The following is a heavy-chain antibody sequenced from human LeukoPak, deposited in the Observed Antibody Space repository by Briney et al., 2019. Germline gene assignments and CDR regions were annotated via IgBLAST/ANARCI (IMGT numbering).Heavy chain of an antibody. CDR1: GFTFSSHA. Sequence: GGPLRLSCAASGFTFSSHAMSWVRQAPGKGLEWVSLIIGSGVDTYYADSVKGRFTISRDNSKNTLYVQMNSLGGEDTAVYYCAKGPNDSSNYLFDYWGQGTLVTVSS. CDR2: IIGSGVDT. CDR3: AKGPNDSSNYLFDY. D-gene: IGHD4-11*01. V-gene: IGHV3-23*01. J-gene: IGHJ4*02.